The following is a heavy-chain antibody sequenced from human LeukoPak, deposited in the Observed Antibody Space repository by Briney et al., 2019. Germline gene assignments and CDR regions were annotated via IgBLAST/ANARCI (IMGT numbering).Heavy chain of an antibody. CDR2: ISGSSTYI. V-gene: IGHV3-21*01. Sequence: GGSLRLSCAASGFTFSSYTMNWVRQAPGKGLEWVSYISGSSTYISYAESVKGRFTISRDNAKNPLYLQMNSLRAEDTAVYYCARGDGSSGYFFWGQGTLVTVSS. CDR1: GFTFSSYT. D-gene: IGHD3-22*01. J-gene: IGHJ4*02. CDR3: ARGDGSSGYFF.